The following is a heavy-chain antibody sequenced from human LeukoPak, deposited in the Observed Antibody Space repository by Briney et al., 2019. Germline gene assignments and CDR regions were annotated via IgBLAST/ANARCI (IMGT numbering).Heavy chain of an antibody. D-gene: IGHD1-26*01. CDR1: GGSISSYY. Sequence: SETLSLTCTVSGGSISSYYWSWIRQPPGKGLEWIGYIYYSGSTNYNPSLKSRVTISVDTSKNQLSLKLSSVTAADTAVYYCAREWELSRAFDIWGQGTMVTVSS. V-gene: IGHV4-59*01. CDR3: AREWELSRAFDI. J-gene: IGHJ3*02. CDR2: IYYSGST.